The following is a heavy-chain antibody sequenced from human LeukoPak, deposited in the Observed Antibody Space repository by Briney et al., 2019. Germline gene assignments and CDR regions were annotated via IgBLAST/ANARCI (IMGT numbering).Heavy chain of an antibody. CDR1: GYTFTSYG. D-gene: IGHD6-19*01. CDR3: ARTGKIQWLVPEYYFDY. Sequence: ASVTVSCKASGYTFTSYGISWVRQAPGQGLEWMGWFSAYNGNTNYAQKLQGRVTMTTDTSTSTAYMELRSLRSDDTAVYYCARTGKIQWLVPEYYFDYWGQGTLVTVSS. CDR2: FSAYNGNT. V-gene: IGHV1-18*01. J-gene: IGHJ4*02.